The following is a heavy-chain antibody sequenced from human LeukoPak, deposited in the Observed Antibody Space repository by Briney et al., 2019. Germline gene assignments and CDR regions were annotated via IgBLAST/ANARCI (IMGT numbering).Heavy chain of an antibody. CDR1: GYTFTGYY. D-gene: IGHD3-22*01. CDR3: ASYSTTYYYDSSGYNAYVVDY. CDR2: INPNSGGT. J-gene: IGHJ4*02. Sequence: ASVKVSCKASGYTFTGYYMHWVRQAPGQGLEWMGWINPNSGGTNYAQKFQGRVTMTRDTSISTAYMELSRLRSDDTAVYYCASYSTTYYYDSSGYNAYVVDYWGQGTLVTVSS. V-gene: IGHV1-2*02.